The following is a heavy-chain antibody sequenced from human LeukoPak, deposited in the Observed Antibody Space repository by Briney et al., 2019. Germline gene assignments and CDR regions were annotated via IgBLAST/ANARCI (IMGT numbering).Heavy chain of an antibody. D-gene: IGHD4-23*01. Sequence: ASVKVSCKASGYTFTSYAMHWVRQAPGQRLEWMGWINAGNGNTKYSQKFQGRVTITRDTSASTAYMELSSLRSEDTAVYYCARAPQDYGGNSRPIENWYFDLWGRGTLVTVSS. CDR1: GYTFTSYA. CDR3: ARAPQDYGGNSRPIENWYFDL. J-gene: IGHJ2*01. V-gene: IGHV1-3*01. CDR2: INAGNGNT.